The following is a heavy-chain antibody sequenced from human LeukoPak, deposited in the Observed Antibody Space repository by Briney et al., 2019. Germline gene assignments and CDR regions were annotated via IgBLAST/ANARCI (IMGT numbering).Heavy chain of an antibody. J-gene: IGHJ4*02. CDR3: ARGKYDFWSAYSAGIYFDY. V-gene: IGHV4-39*07. CDR1: GDSISSSSYY. Sequence: SETLSLTCTVSGDSISSSSYYWGWIRQPPGKGLEWIGSIYYSGSTYYNPSLKSRVTISVDTSKNQFSLKLSSVTAADTALYYCARGKYDFWSAYSAGIYFDYWGQGTLVTVSS. CDR2: IYYSGST. D-gene: IGHD3-3*01.